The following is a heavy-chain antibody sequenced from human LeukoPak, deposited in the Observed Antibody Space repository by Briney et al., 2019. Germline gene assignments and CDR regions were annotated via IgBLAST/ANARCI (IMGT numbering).Heavy chain of an antibody. D-gene: IGHD6-13*01. Sequence: SETLSLTCAVYGGSFSGYYWSWIRQPPGKGLEWIGEINHSGSTNYNPSLKSRVTISVDTSKNQFSLKLSSVTAADTAVYYCARDSGYSSSWYASSENWFDPWGQGTLDTVSS. V-gene: IGHV4-34*01. J-gene: IGHJ5*02. CDR3: ARDSGYSSSWYASSENWFDP. CDR2: INHSGST. CDR1: GGSFSGYY.